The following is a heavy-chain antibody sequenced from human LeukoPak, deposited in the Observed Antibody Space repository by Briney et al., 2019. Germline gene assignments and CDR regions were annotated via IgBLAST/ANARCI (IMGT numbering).Heavy chain of an antibody. CDR1: GFTFNNYA. D-gene: IGHD2-15*01. J-gene: IGHJ6*02. CDR3: AKAPPAATNYYYGMDV. V-gene: IGHV3-23*01. CDR2: VSGRGDAT. Sequence: GGSLRLSCAASGFTFNNYAMTWVRQAPGKGLEWVSAVSGRGDATYYADSVKGRFTISRDDSKNTLYLQMNSLRAEDTAVYHCAKAPPAATNYYYGMDVWGQGTTVTVSS.